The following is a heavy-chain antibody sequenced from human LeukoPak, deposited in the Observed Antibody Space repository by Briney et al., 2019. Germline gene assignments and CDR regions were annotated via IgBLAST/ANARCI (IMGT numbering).Heavy chain of an antibody. J-gene: IGHJ4*02. D-gene: IGHD3-9*01. CDR3: ASAPYYDILTGPDY. CDR1: GGTFSSYA. V-gene: IGHV1-69*13. CDR2: IIPIFGTA. Sequence: EASVKVSCKASGGTFSSYAISWVRQAPGQGLERMGRIIPIFGTANYAQKFQGRVTITADESTSTAYMELSSLRSEDTAVYYCASAPYYDILTGPDYWGQGTLVTVSS.